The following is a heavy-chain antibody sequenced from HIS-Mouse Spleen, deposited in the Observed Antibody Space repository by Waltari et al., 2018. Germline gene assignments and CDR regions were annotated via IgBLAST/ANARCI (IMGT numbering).Heavy chain of an antibody. CDR3: ARDFHDFWSGYYGGDKKHDAFDI. Sequence: QVQLQESGPGLVKPSETLSLTCTVSGGSISSYYWSWIRQPAGKGLEWIGRIYTSGSTNTNAPLKRRVNMSVDTSKNQFSLKLSSVTAADTAVYYCARDFHDFWSGYYGGDKKHDAFDIWGQGTMVTVSS. CDR1: GGSISSYY. J-gene: IGHJ3*02. CDR2: IYTSGST. D-gene: IGHD3-3*01. V-gene: IGHV4-4*07.